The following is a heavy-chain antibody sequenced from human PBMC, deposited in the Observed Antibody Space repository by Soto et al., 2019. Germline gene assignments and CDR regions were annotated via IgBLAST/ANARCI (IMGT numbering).Heavy chain of an antibody. J-gene: IGHJ3*02. V-gene: IGHV1-69*13. D-gene: IGHD6-13*01. CDR1: GVTFSSYA. Sequence: SVKLSCNASGVTFSSYAISWVRQAPGQGLEWMGGIIPIFGTANYAQKFQGRVTITADESTSTAYMELSSLRSEDTAVYYCARIEPAADDAFDIWGQGTMVTVSS. CDR3: ARIEPAADDAFDI. CDR2: IIPIFGTA.